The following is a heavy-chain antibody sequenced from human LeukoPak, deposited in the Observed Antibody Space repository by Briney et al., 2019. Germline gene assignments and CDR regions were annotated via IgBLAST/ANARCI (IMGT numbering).Heavy chain of an antibody. CDR1: GGSVGNYY. J-gene: IGHJ3*02. CDR3: ARMVGATRCDI. V-gene: IGHV4-4*07. D-gene: IGHD1-26*01. Sequence: SETLSLTCTVSGGSVGNYYWSWIRQPAGKGLEWIGRIHTSGSTNYDPSLKSRVTMSVDTSKSQFSLKLSSVTAADTAVYYCARMVGATRCDIWGQGTMVTVSS. CDR2: IHTSGST.